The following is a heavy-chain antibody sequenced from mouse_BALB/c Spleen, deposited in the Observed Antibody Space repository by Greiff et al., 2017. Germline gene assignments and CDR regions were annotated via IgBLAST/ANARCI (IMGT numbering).Heavy chain of an antibody. CDR1: GYSITSDYA. Sequence: EVQRVESGPGLVKPSQSLSLTCTVTGYSITSDYAWNWIRQFPGNKLEWMGYISYSGSTSYNPSLKSRISITRDTSKNQFFLQLNSVTTEDTATYYCANYRYDLRAMDHWGQGTSVTVSS. D-gene: IGHD2-14*01. CDR3: ANYRYDLRAMDH. J-gene: IGHJ4*01. V-gene: IGHV3-2*02. CDR2: ISYSGST.